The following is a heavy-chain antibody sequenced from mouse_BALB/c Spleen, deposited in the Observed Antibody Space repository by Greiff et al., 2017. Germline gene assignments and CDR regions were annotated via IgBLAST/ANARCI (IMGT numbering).Heavy chain of an antibody. J-gene: IGHJ4*01. Sequence: LVKTGASVKISCKASGYSFTGYYMHLVKQSHGKSLEWIGYISCYNGATSYNQKFKGKATFTVDTSSSTAYMQFNSLTSEDSAVYYCARGVDTTATDAMDYWGQGTSVTVSS. CDR2: ISCYNGAT. CDR3: ARGVDTTATDAMDY. CDR1: GYSFTGYY. V-gene: IGHV1S34*01. D-gene: IGHD1-2*01.